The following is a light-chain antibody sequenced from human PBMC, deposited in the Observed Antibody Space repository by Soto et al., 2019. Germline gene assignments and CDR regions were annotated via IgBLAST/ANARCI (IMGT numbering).Light chain of an antibody. J-gene: IGLJ2*01. V-gene: IGLV2-14*01. CDR3: SSYTSSSTPV. Sequence: QSALTQPASVSGSPGQSITISCTGTSSEVGGYNYVAWYQQHPDKAPKLMIYEVSNRPSGVSNRFSGSKSGNTASLTISGLQAEDEADDYCSSYTSSSTPVFGGGTKLTVL. CDR1: SSEVGGYNY. CDR2: EVS.